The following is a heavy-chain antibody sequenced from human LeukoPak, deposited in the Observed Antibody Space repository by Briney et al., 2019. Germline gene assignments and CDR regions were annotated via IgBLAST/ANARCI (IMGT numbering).Heavy chain of an antibody. Sequence: SETLSLTCTVSGGSISSYYWSWIRQPPGKGLEWIGYIYYSGSTNRNPSLKSRVTISVDTSKNQFSLKLSSVTAADTAVYYCARHGGSEQLGPTYYYYYYMDVWGKGTTVTVSS. D-gene: IGHD6-13*01. V-gene: IGHV4-59*08. CDR2: IYYSGST. J-gene: IGHJ6*03. CDR3: ARHGGSEQLGPTYYYYYYMDV. CDR1: GGSISSYY.